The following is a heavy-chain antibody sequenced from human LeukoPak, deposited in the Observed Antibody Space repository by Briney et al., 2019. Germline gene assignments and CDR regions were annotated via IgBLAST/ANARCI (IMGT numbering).Heavy chain of an antibody. Sequence: GGSLRLSCAASGFTFSSYAMSWVRQAPGKGLEWVSAISGSGGSTYYADSVKGRFTISRDNSKNTLYLQMNSLRAEDTAVYYCARVGGSGYYYSALGFDYWGQGTLVTVSS. CDR2: ISGSGGST. J-gene: IGHJ4*02. D-gene: IGHD3-22*01. CDR1: GFTFSSYA. CDR3: ARVGGSGYYYSALGFDY. V-gene: IGHV3-23*01.